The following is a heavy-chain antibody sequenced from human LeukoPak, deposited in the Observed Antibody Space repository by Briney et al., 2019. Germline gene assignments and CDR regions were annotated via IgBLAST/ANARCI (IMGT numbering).Heavy chain of an antibody. V-gene: IGHV6-1*01. Sequence: SQTLSLTCAISGDSVVTNNVAWNWIGQSPSRGLEWLGRTYLRSKWYNEYAVSVKSRITINPDTSRNHFSLQPNSVIPEDTAVYYCTRGKYSGFDIWGQGTMVTVSS. CDR2: TYLRSKWYN. CDR3: TRGKYSGFDI. D-gene: IGHD2-21*01. CDR1: GDSVVTNNVA. J-gene: IGHJ3*02.